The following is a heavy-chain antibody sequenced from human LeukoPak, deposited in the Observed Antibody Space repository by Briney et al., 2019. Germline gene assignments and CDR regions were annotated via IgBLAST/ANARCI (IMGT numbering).Heavy chain of an antibody. V-gene: IGHV3-23*01. J-gene: IGHJ4*02. CDR3: AREFGSGSYYYDY. CDR1: GFTFSSYA. Sequence: GGSLRLSCAASGFTFSSYAMTWVRQAPGKGLQWVSAISGSGGSTYYPDSVKGRFTISKDNSKNTLYLQMNDLRAEDTAVYYCAREFGSGSYYYDYWGQGTLVTVSS. D-gene: IGHD3-10*01. CDR2: ISGSGGST.